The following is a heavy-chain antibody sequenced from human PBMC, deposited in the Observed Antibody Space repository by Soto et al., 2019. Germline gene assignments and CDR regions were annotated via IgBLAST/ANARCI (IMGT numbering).Heavy chain of an antibody. J-gene: IGHJ5*02. V-gene: IGHV3-48*01. CDR3: ARGRSCSSSSCYRWFDP. D-gene: IGHD2-2*01. Sequence: EVQLVESGGGLVQPGGSLRLSCAASGFTFSVYSMNWVRQAPGKGLEWLSYISSSSSTIYYADSVKGRFTISRDNAKNSLYLHMNSLRAEDTAVYYCARGRSCSSSSCYRWFDPWGQGTLVAVSS. CDR1: GFTFSVYS. CDR2: ISSSSSTI.